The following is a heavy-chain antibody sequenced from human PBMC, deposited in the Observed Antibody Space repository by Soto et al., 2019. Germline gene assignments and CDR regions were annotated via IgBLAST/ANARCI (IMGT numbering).Heavy chain of an antibody. Sequence: QVQLVQSGAEVKKPGASVKVSCKVSGYTLTELSMHWVRQAPGKGLEWMGGFDPEDGETIYAQKFQGRVTMTEDTTTDPAYMELSSLRSEDTALYYCATGPQLLGWYAFDIWGQGTMVTVSS. CDR2: FDPEDGET. V-gene: IGHV1-24*01. D-gene: IGHD2-2*01. CDR3: ATGPQLLGWYAFDI. J-gene: IGHJ3*02. CDR1: GYTLTELS.